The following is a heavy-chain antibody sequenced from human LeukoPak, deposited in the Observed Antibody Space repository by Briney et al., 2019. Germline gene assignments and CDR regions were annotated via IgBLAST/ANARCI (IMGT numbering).Heavy chain of an antibody. CDR2: IIPIFGTA. CDR1: GGTFSSYA. Sequence: GASVKVSCKASGGTFSSYAISWVRQAPGQGLEWMGGIIPIFGTANCAQKFQGRVTITADESTSTAYMELSSLRSEDTAVYYCATVRTYYYDSSGYPKLAYYFDYWGQGTLVTVSS. J-gene: IGHJ4*02. V-gene: IGHV1-69*13. D-gene: IGHD3-22*01. CDR3: ATVRTYYYDSSGYPKLAYYFDY.